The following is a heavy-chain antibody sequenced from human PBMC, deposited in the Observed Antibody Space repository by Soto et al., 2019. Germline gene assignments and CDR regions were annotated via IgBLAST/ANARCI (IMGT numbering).Heavy chain of an antibody. D-gene: IGHD3-9*01. V-gene: IGHV4-31*03. CDR1: GGSVRSGGDY. CDR2: IYYSGST. J-gene: IGHJ4*02. CDR3: ARLTYSDWRYTDN. Sequence: QVQLQESGPGLVRPSQTLSLTCSVSGGSVRSGGDYWNWIRQHPGKVLEWIGYIYYSGSTYYNPSLKSRVSMSVDTSKNQFSLTLTSVTAADTAIYYCARLTYSDWRYTDNWGQGTLVTVSS.